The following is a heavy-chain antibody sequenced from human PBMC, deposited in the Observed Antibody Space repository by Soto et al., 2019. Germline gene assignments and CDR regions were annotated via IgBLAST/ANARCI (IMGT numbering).Heavy chain of an antibody. CDR3: AGYSSGWYGLYQFDV. V-gene: IGHV3-7*05. CDR2: IRQDESEK. Sequence: EVQLVESGGGLVQPGGSLRLSCAASGFTFRNYWMSWVRQAPGKGLEWVANIRQDESEKYYVDSVKGRFTISRDNAKNLLYLQMHSLIPDDTAVYYCAGYSSGWYGLYQFDVWGQGTLVTVSS. J-gene: IGHJ4*02. D-gene: IGHD6-19*01. CDR1: GFTFRNYW.